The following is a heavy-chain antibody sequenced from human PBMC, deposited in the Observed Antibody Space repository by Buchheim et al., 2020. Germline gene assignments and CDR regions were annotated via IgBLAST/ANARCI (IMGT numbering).Heavy chain of an antibody. Sequence: QVQLQESGPGLVKPSQTLSLTCTVSGGSISSRGYYWNWIRQHPGKGLEWIGYIYFSGTTSYTPSLTSRLSISPDPSKHQLSLKLSSVTAADTALYYCARSDCSGGSCYRVDHWGQGTL. J-gene: IGHJ4*02. CDR1: GGSISSRGYY. D-gene: IGHD2-15*01. CDR2: IYFSGTT. V-gene: IGHV4-31*03. CDR3: ARSDCSGGSCYRVDH.